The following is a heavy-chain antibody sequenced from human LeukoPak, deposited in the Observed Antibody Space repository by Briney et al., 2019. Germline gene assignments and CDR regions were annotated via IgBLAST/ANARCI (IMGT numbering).Heavy chain of an antibody. CDR2: INPDGSTT. D-gene: IGHD3-16*01. V-gene: IGHV3-74*01. Sequence: PGGSLRLSCAASGFTFSTYWMHWVRQAPGKGLVWVSRINPDGSTTNYADSVKGRFTISRDNAKNTLYLQMNSLRAEDTAVYYCARLNENGGGGGQGTLVTVSS. CDR1: GFTFSTYW. CDR3: ARLNENGGG. J-gene: IGHJ4*02.